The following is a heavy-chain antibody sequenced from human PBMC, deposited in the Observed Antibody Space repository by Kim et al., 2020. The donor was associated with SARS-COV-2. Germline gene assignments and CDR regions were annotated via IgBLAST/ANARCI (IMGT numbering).Heavy chain of an antibody. D-gene: IGHD1-26*01. CDR3: AREKTYSGSYYDY. J-gene: IGHJ4*02. V-gene: IGHV4-34*01. Sequence: YNPSLKGRVTISVDTSKNRFSLKLSSVTAADTAVYYCAREKTYSGSYYDYWGQGTLVTVSS.